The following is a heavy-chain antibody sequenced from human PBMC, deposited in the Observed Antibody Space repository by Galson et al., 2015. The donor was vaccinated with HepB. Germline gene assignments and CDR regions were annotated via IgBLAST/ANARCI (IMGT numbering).Heavy chain of an antibody. CDR3: ARDPSGNFDY. Sequence: SLRLSCAASGFTFRTYTMNWVRQAPGKGLEWVSYISSSSSTIYYADSVKGRFTISRDNAKNSLYLQMNSLRADDTAVYYCARDPSGNFDYWGQGTLVTVSS. CDR1: GFTFRTYT. J-gene: IGHJ4*02. V-gene: IGHV3-48*01. CDR2: ISSSSSTI. D-gene: IGHD1-26*01.